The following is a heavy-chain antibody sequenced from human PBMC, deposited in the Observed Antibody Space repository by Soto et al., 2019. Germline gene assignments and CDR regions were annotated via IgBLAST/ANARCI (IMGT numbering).Heavy chain of an antibody. CDR1: GGSISGYY. J-gene: IGHJ4*02. D-gene: IGHD6-6*01. CDR3: ARAGRSSSKTVFDY. V-gene: IGHV4-59*01. CDR2: ISYSGSP. Sequence: QVQLQESGPGLVKPSETLSLTCTVSGGSISGYYWSWIRQPPGKGLEWIGYISYSGSPNYNPSLKSRVTISVDTSQNQFSLKLSSVTAADTAVYYCARAGRSSSKTVFDYWGQGNLVTVSS.